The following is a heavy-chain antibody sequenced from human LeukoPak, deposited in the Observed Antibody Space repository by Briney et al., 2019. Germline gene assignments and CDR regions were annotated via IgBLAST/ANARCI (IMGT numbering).Heavy chain of an antibody. J-gene: IGHJ4*02. CDR2: IYTSGST. Sequence: SETLSLTCTVSGGSISSYYWSWIRQPAGKGLEWIGRIYTSGSTNYSPSLKSRVTMSVDTSKNQFSLKLSSVTAADTAVYYCAREAYCSGGSCYSFISYWGQGTLVTVSS. CDR3: AREAYCSGGSCYSFISY. V-gene: IGHV4-4*07. CDR1: GGSISSYY. D-gene: IGHD2-15*01.